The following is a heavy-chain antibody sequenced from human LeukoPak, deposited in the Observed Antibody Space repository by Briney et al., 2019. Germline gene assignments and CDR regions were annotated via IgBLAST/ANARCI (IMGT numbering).Heavy chain of an antibody. CDR2: INPNSGDT. J-gene: IGHJ4*02. CDR1: GYTLTGYY. CDR3: ATLRTGDLDY. V-gene: IGHV1-2*02. D-gene: IGHD7-27*01. Sequence: GASVKVSCKASGYTLTGYYMHWVRQAPGQRLECMGWINPNSGDTNYAQRFQGRVTMTRDTSITTAYMELSRLRSDDTAVYYCATLRTGDLDYWGQGTLVTVSS.